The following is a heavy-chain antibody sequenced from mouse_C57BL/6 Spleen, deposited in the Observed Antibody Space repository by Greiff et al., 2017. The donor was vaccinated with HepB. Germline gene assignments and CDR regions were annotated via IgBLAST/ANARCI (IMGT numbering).Heavy chain of an antibody. D-gene: IGHD1-1*01. V-gene: IGHV1-58*01. CDR1: GYTFTSYG. CDR3: ARRGQITTVKNWYFDV. Sequence: VQLQQSGAELVRPGSSVKMSCKTSGYTFTSYGINWVKQRPGQGLEWIGYIYIGNGYTEYNEKFKGKATLTSDTSSSTDYMQLSSLTSEDSAIYFCARRGQITTVKNWYFDVWGTGTTVTVSS. CDR2: IYIGNGYT. J-gene: IGHJ1*03.